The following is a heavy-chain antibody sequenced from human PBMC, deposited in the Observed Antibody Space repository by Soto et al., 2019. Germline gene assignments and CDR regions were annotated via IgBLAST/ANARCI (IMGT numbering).Heavy chain of an antibody. D-gene: IGHD3-3*01. V-gene: IGHV3-21*04. CDR2: ISDSSSYI. CDR3: ASQPQYFWSGVESGMDV. CDR1: GFTFSTYS. Sequence: GSLRLSCAASGFTFSTYSMNWVRQAPGKGLEWVSSISDSSSYIYYADSVKGRFTISRDNAKNSLYLQMNSLRAEDTAVYYCASQPQYFWSGVESGMDVWGQGTTVTVSS. J-gene: IGHJ6*02.